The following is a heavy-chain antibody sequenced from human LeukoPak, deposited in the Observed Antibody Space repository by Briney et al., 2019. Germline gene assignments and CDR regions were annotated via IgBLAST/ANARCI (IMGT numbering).Heavy chain of an antibody. J-gene: IGHJ5*02. CDR2: ISSSGGTI. D-gene: IGHD2-2*01. CDR3: ARSALPSYQLLYNWFDP. V-gene: IGHV3-11*01. CDR1: GFIFSDFY. Sequence: PGGSLRLSCAASGFIFSDFYMSWIRQAPGKGLEWVSYISSSGGTIYFADSAKGRFTISRDNAKNSLYLQMNSLRAEDTAVYYCARSALPSYQLLYNWFDPWGQGTLVTVSS.